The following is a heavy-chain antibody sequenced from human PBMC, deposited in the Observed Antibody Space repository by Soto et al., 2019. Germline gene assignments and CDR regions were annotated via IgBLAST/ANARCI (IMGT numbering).Heavy chain of an antibody. CDR1: GYSFTSYW. D-gene: IGHD3-3*01. CDR3: ARSSTERYDFWSGYLGL. CDR2: IYPGDSDT. Sequence: GASLKISCKGSGYSFTSYWIGWVRQMPGKGLEWMGIIYPGDSDTRYSPSFQGQVTISADKSISTAYLQWSSLKASDTAMYYCARSSTERYDFWSGYLGLWGQGTLVTVSS. V-gene: IGHV5-51*01. J-gene: IGHJ4*02.